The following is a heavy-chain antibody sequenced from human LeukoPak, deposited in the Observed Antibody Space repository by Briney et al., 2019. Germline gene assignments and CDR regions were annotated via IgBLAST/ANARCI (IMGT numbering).Heavy chain of an antibody. V-gene: IGHV1-8*01. D-gene: IGHD6-13*01. CDR3: ARGFSVAAAGNDY. CDR1: GYTFNSYD. Sequence: ASVTVSCKASGYTFNSYDINWVRQATGQGLEWMGWMNPNSGNTGYAQKFQGRVTMTRNTSISTAYMELSSLRSEDTAVYYCARGFSVAAAGNDYWGQGTLVTVSS. CDR2: MNPNSGNT. J-gene: IGHJ4*02.